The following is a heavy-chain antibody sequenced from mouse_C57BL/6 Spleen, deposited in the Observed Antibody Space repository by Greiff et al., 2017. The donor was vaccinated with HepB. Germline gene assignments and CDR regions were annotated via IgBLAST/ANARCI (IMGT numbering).Heavy chain of an antibody. Sequence: EVNVVESGGGLVKPGGSLKLSCAASGFTFSDYGMHWVRQAPEKGLGWVAYISSGSSTINYADTVKGRFTISRDNAKTTLFLEMTSLRSEDTAMYYCARPLGRGYAMDYWGQGTSVTVSS. V-gene: IGHV5-17*01. CDR1: GFTFSDYG. CDR2: ISSGSSTI. J-gene: IGHJ4*01. CDR3: ARPLGRGYAMDY. D-gene: IGHD4-1*01.